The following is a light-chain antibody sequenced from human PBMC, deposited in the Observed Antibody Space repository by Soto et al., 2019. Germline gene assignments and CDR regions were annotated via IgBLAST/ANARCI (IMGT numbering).Light chain of an antibody. J-gene: IGKJ1*01. CDR1: QSISSW. Sequence: DIQMTQSPSTLSASVGDRVTITCRASQSISSWLAWYQQKPGKAPKLLIYGASSLESGVPSRFSGSGSGTEFTLTISSLQPDDFATYYCQQYNSYPETFGQGTKVEIK. V-gene: IGKV1-5*01. CDR2: GAS. CDR3: QQYNSYPET.